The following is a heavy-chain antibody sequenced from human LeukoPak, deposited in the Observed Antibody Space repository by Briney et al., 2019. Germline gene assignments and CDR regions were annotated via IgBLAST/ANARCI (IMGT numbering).Heavy chain of an antibody. Sequence: SVKVSCKASGGTLSSYAISWGRHAPGRGLMWMGGIITIFVTTNYAQKFKGRVTITGDESTSTAYMERISLRNEGRAVYSCTSSPRVGARFTIWNQGKMVTNSS. V-gene: IGHV1-69*13. CDR3: TSSPRVGARFTI. D-gene: IGHD1-26*01. CDR1: GGTLSSYA. J-gene: IGHJ3*02. CDR2: IITIFVTT.